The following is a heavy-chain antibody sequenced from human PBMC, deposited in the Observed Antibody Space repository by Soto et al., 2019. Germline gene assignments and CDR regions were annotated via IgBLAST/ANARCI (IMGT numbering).Heavy chain of an antibody. Sequence: EKQLVESGGALAQPGGSLRLSCVGSGFTFSIYALTWVRQAPGKGLEWVSLITNNGDTTFFGDSVKGRCSISRDNSKNTLYLQLENLRAEDTAVYYCAMSAGYGGAFDVWGQGTMVAVSS. CDR1: GFTFSIYA. CDR3: AMSAGYGGAFDV. D-gene: IGHD5-12*01. J-gene: IGHJ3*01. V-gene: IGHV3-23*04. CDR2: ITNNGDTT.